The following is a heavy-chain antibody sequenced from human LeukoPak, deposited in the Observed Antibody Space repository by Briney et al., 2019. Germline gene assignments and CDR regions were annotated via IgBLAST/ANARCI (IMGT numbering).Heavy chain of an antibody. D-gene: IGHD6-25*01. Sequence: GASVKVSCKAAGYTFTGQNIHWVRQVPGEGLEWMGWINPNSGDTNYAQKFQGRVTMTRDTSISTAYMELSRLRSDDTAVYYCARGSGIAAASTMGHWGQGTLVTVSS. V-gene: IGHV1-2*02. CDR2: INPNSGDT. CDR1: GYTFTGQN. CDR3: ARGSGIAAASTMGH. J-gene: IGHJ4*02.